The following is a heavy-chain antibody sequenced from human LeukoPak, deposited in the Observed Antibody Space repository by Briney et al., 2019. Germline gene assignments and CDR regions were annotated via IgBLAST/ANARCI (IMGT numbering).Heavy chain of an antibody. Sequence: PGGSLRLSCAASGFTFRSYAMSWVRQAPGKGLEWISDINGSGGTTYYADSVKGRFTISRDNSKNTLYLQMNSLRAEDTAVYYCANPPTVTKTRFDSWGQGTLVTVSS. D-gene: IGHD4-17*01. CDR3: ANPPTVTKTRFDS. J-gene: IGHJ5*01. CDR2: INGSGGTT. V-gene: IGHV3-23*01. CDR1: GFTFRSYA.